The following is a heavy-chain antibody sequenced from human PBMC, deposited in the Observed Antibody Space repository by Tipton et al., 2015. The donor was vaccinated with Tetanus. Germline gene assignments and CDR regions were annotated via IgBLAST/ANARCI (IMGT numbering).Heavy chain of an antibody. CDR3: ARDDAGLDL. CDR2: LWFDGGDE. V-gene: IGHV3-33*01. CDR1: GFTFRSYG. J-gene: IGHJ5*02. Sequence: SLRLSCAASGFTFRSYGMHWVRQAPGKGLEWVAVLWFDGGDEYYADSVKGRFTISRDNANAMLYLELNDVRVEDTAVYYCARDDAGLDLWGQGTRVTVSS.